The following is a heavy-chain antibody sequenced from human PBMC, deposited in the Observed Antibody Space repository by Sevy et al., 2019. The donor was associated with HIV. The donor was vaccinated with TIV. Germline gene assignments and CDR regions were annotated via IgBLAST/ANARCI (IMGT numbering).Heavy chain of an antibody. CDR3: ARDCSSTSCLWGLDV. J-gene: IGHJ6*02. D-gene: IGHD2-2*01. V-gene: IGHV3-7*03. CDR1: GFSFNMYW. Sequence: GGSLRLSCTASGFSFNMYWMSWVRQAPGQGLEWVAHIKRDGSEKYYVDSVRGRFTISRDNAKNSLYLQMSSLRAEDTAVYYCARDCSSTSCLWGLDVWGQGTTVTVSS. CDR2: IKRDGSEK.